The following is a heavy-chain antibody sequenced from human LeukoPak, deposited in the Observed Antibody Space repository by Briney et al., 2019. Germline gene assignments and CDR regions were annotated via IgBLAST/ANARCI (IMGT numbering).Heavy chain of an antibody. D-gene: IGHD4-17*01. V-gene: IGHV3-21*01. CDR1: GFTFSSHE. J-gene: IGHJ3*02. CDR2: ISSSSSYI. Sequence: GGSLRLSCAASGFTFSSHEMNWVRQALGKGLEWVSSISSSSSYIYYADSVKGRFTISRDNAKNSLYLQMNSLRAEDTAVYYCARRAVTGAFDIWGQGTMVTVSS. CDR3: ARRAVTGAFDI.